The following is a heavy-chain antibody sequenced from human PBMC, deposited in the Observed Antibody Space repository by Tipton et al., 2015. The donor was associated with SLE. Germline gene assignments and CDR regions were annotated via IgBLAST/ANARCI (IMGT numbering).Heavy chain of an antibody. J-gene: IGHJ1*01. CDR2: IYSGGST. Sequence: QLVQSGGGLVQPGGSLRLSCAASGFTVSSNYMSWVRQAPGKGLEWVSVIYSGGSTYYADSVKGRFTISRDNSKNTVYLQMNSLRAEDTAVYFCARVWQWLEFRDWGQGTLVTVSS. V-gene: IGHV3-53*04. D-gene: IGHD6-19*01. CDR3: ARVWQWLEFRD. CDR1: GFTVSSNY.